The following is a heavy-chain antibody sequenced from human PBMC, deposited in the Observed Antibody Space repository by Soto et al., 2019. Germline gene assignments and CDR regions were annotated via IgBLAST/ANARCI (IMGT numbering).Heavy chain of an antibody. CDR2: INPSGGST. V-gene: IGHV1-46*01. CDR1: GYTFTSYY. Sequence: QVQLVQSGAEVKKPGASVKVSCKASGYTFTSYYMHWVRQAPGQGLEWMGIINPSGGSTSYAQKFKGRVTMPRDTPTSPGYMELRSLRSEDTAVYYCARGGGVVIDVMDVWGKGTTVTVSS. CDR3: ARGGGVVIDVMDV. D-gene: IGHD3-3*01. J-gene: IGHJ6*03.